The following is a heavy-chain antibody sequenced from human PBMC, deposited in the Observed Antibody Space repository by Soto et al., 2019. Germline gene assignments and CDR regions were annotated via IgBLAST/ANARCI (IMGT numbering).Heavy chain of an antibody. V-gene: IGHV1-2*02. CDR1: GYTFTDYY. CDR2: INPNSGAT. CDR3: ARAAPLRYSGYALDH. Sequence: QVQLVSSGAEVKKPGASVKVSCRASGYTFTDYYIHWVRQAPGQGLRWVGWINPNSGATEYAQKFQGRVTMTRDPSISTVYMEVTRLRSDDTALYFCARAAPLRYSGYALDHWGQGTRVTVST. J-gene: IGHJ4*02. D-gene: IGHD5-12*01.